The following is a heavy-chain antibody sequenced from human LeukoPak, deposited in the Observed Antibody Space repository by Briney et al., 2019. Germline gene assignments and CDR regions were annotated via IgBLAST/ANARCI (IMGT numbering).Heavy chain of an antibody. Sequence: PGRSLRLSCAASGFTFSTYGMHWVRQAPGKALEWGAVIWYDGSNEYYADSVKGRFTISRDNSKNTLYLQMNSLTAEDTAVYYCARTFLSGDGYKVGYFDYWGQGTLVTVSS. D-gene: IGHD5-24*01. CDR3: ARTFLSGDGYKVGYFDY. J-gene: IGHJ4*02. V-gene: IGHV3-33*01. CDR1: GFTFSTYG. CDR2: IWYDGSNE.